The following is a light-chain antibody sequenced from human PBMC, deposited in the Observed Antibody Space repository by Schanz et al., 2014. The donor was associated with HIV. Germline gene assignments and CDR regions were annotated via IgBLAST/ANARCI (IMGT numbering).Light chain of an antibody. V-gene: IGLV1-47*01. J-gene: IGLJ2*01. CDR2: RNN. CDR3: AVWDDSLNLL. Sequence: QSVLTQPPSVSGTPGQRVTISCSGSSSNIGSNYVFWYQQLPGTAPKLLIYRNNQRPSGVPDRFSGSKSGTSASLAISGLRSEDEADYYCAVWDDSLNLLFGGGTKLTVL. CDR1: SSNIGSNY.